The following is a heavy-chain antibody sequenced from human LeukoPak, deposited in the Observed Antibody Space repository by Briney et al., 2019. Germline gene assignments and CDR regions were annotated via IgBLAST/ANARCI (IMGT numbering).Heavy chain of an antibody. D-gene: IGHD6-13*01. V-gene: IGHV3-11*01. J-gene: IGHJ6*03. CDR1: GFTFSDYY. CDR2: ISSSGSTI. CDR3: ARELNIAAAGIYYMDV. Sequence: GGSLRLSCAASGFTFSDYYMSWIRQAPGKGLEWVSYISSSGSTIYYADSVKGRFTISSDNAKNSLYLQMNSLRAEDTAVYYCARELNIAAAGIYYMDVWGKGTTVTVSS.